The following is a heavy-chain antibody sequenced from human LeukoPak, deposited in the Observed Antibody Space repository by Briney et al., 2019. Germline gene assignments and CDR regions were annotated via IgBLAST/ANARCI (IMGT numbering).Heavy chain of an antibody. J-gene: IGHJ3*02. V-gene: IGHV4-59*01. Sequence: SETLSLTCTVSGGSISSYYWSWIRQPPGKGLEWIGYIYYSGSTNYNPSLKSRVTISVDTSKNQFSLKLSSVTAADTAVCYCAREMGESDGDLADAFDIWGQGTMVTVSS. CDR3: AREMGESDGDLADAFDI. CDR2: IYYSGST. D-gene: IGHD3-3*01. CDR1: GGSISSYY.